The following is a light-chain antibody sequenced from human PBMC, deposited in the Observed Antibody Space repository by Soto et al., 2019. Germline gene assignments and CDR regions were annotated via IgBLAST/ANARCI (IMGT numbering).Light chain of an antibody. CDR1: QSVSSSY. J-gene: IGKJ4*01. CDR3: QQYGSSPPLT. V-gene: IGKV3-20*01. CDR2: GAS. Sequence: IVLTQSPCTLSLSPGERATLSCRASQSVSSSYLAWYQQKPGQAPRLLIYGASSRATGIPDRFSGSGSGTDFTLTISRLEPEDFAVYYCQQYGSSPPLTFAGGTKVDIK.